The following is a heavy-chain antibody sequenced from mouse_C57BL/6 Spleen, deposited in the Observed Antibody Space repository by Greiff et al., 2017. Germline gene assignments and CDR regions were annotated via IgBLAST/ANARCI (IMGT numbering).Heavy chain of an antibody. CDR3: ARGALYDFYFDY. CDR1: GYAFSSSW. Sequence: VKLKQSGPELVKPGASVKISCKASGYAFSSSWMNWVKQRPGKGLEWIGRIYPGDGDTNYNGKFKGKATLTADKSSSTAYMQLSSLTSEDSAVYFCARGALYDFYFDYWGQGTTLTVSS. CDR2: IYPGDGDT. J-gene: IGHJ2*01. D-gene: IGHD2-4*01. V-gene: IGHV1-82*01.